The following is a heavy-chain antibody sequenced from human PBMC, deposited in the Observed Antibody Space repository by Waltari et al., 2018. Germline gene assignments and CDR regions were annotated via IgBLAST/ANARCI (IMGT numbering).Heavy chain of an antibody. CDR3: ARDGHSYFYGSWSDY. J-gene: IGHJ4*02. CDR1: GISVSSYA. V-gene: IGHV3-30*01. CDR2: ISFDGNNI. D-gene: IGHD3-10*01. Sequence: QVQLVESGGGVVQPGKSLTLSCEVSGISVSSYAMHWVRQAPGKGLDWVAVISFDGNNIYFADAVKCRFTINRDNSKNTLSLQRNSLTPEDTAIYYCARDGHSYFYGSWSDYWGQGTLVTVSS.